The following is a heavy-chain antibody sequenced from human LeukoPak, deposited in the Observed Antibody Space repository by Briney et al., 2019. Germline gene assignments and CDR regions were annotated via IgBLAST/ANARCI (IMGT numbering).Heavy chain of an antibody. V-gene: IGHV1-2*02. J-gene: IGHJ1*01. CDR3: ARDGVGYYDSSGYYYFQH. D-gene: IGHD3-22*01. CDR1: GYTFTGYY. Sequence: GASVKVSCKASGYTFTGYYMHWVRQAPGQGLEWMGWINPNSGGTNYAQKFQGRVTMTRDTSISTAYMELSRLRSDDTAVSYCARDGVGYYDSSGYYYFQHWGQGTLVTVSS. CDR2: INPNSGGT.